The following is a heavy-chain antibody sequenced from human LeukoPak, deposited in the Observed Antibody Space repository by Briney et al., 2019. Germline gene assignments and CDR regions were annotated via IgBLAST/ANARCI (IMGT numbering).Heavy chain of an antibody. J-gene: IGHJ4*02. CDR3: AKDLQYCSGGSCSDY. V-gene: IGHV3-30*18. D-gene: IGHD2-15*01. CDR1: GFTFSSYG. CDR2: ISYDGSNK. Sequence: GRSLRLSCAASGFTFSSYGMHWVRQAPGKGLERVAVISYDGSNKYYADSVKGRSTISRDNSKNTLYLQMNSLRAEDTAVYYCAKDLQYCSGGSCSDYWGQGTLVTVSS.